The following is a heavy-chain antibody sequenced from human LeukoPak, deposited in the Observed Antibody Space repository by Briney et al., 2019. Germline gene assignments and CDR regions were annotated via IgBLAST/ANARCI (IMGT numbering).Heavy chain of an antibody. CDR3: ASGEWEDCSGGSCYTYYYYGMDV. J-gene: IGHJ6*02. CDR1: GYTFTSYD. CDR2: MNPNSGNT. Sequence: ASVKVSCKASGYTFTSYDINWVRQATGQGLEWMGWMNPNSGNTGYAQKFQGRVTMTRNTSISTAYMELSSLRSEDTAVYYCASGEWEDCSGGSCYTYYYYGMDVWGQGTTVTVSS. V-gene: IGHV1-8*01. D-gene: IGHD2-15*01.